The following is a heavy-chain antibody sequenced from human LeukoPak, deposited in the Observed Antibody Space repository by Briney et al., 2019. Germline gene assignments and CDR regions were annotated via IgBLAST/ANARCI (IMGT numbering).Heavy chain of an antibody. V-gene: IGHV3-23*01. J-gene: IGHJ6*02. CDR2: ISGSGGST. D-gene: IGHD1-1*01. Sequence: PGGSLRLSCAASGFTFISYAMNWVRQAPGKGLEWVSGISGSGGSTYYAGSVKGRFTISRDNSKNTLSLQMNSLRAEDTAVYYCARITSRYGMDVWGQGTTVTVSS. CDR3: ARITSRYGMDV. CDR1: GFTFISYA.